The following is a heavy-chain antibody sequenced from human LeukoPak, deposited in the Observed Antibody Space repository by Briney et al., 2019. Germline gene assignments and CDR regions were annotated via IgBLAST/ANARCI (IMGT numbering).Heavy chain of an antibody. V-gene: IGHV4-4*07. CDR1: GGSISSYY. J-gene: IGHJ6*03. CDR3: ARRAGAAAGYYYYMDV. CDR2: IYTSGTT. Sequence: PSETLSLTCSVSGGSISSYYWSWIRQPAGKGLEWIGRIYTSGTTTYNPSLKSRVTMSVDTSKNQFSLKLSSVTAADTAVYYYARRAGAAAGYYYYMDVWGKGTTVTVSS. D-gene: IGHD6-13*01.